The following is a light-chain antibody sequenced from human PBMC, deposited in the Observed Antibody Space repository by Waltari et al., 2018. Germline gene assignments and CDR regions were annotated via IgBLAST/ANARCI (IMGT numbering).Light chain of an antibody. CDR1: SSNIGAFD. CDR2: SNI. CDR3: QSFDKSLSVSV. V-gene: IGLV1-40*01. J-gene: IGLJ2*01. Sequence: QSVLTQPPSVSEVPGQRVTISCTGTSSNIGAFDVHWYQRLPGKGPKLLIYSNIKHPVGVPDRISGSKSGTSATLAIAGLQAEDEADYYCQSFDKSLSVSVFGGGTKLTVL.